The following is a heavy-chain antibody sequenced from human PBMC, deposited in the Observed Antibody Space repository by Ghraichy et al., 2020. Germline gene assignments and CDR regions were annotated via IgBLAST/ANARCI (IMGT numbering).Heavy chain of an antibody. V-gene: IGHV4-39*01. D-gene: IGHD6-6*01. CDR2: IYYSGST. J-gene: IGHJ6*02. Sequence: SETLSLTCTVSGGSISSSSYYWGWIRQPPGKGLEWIGSIYYSGSTYYNPSLKSRVTISVDTSKNQFSLKLSSVTAADTAVYYCARGSYYYGMDVWGQGTTVTVSS. CDR3: ARGSYYYGMDV. CDR1: GGSISSSSYY.